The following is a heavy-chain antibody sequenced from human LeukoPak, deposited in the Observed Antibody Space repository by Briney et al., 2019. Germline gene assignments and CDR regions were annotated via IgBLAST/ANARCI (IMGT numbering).Heavy chain of an antibody. CDR3: ARGFLWFGGPDAFDI. CDR1: GYTFTGYY. D-gene: IGHD3-10*01. CDR2: INPNSGGT. J-gene: IGHJ3*02. Sequence: ASVKVSCKASGYTFTGYYMHWVRRAPGQGLEWMGWINPNSGGTKYGQKFQGRVTMTRDTSISTAYMELSRLRSDDTAVYYCARGFLWFGGPDAFDIWGLGTMLTVSS. V-gene: IGHV1-2*02.